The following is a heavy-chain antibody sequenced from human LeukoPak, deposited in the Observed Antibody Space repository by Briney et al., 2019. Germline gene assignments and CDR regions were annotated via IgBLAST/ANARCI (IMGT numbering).Heavy chain of an antibody. CDR3: ARARNWNGYYFDY. D-gene: IGHD1-1*01. Sequence: EASVKVSCTASGGTFSSYAISWVRQAPGQGLEWMGGIIPIFGTANYAQKFQGRVTITADESTSTAYMELSSLRSEDTAVYYCARARNWNGYYFDYWGQGTLVTVSS. J-gene: IGHJ4*02. CDR1: GGTFSSYA. CDR2: IIPIFGTA. V-gene: IGHV1-69*13.